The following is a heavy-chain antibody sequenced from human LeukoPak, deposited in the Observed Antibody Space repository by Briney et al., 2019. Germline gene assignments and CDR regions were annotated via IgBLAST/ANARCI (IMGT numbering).Heavy chain of an antibody. CDR3: ARRRYCSSTSCYRLRSGDAFDI. D-gene: IGHD2-2*01. J-gene: IGHJ3*02. CDR2: IYYSGST. V-gene: IGHV4-59*12. CDR1: GDSISTYY. Sequence: KPSETLSLTCTVSGDSISTYYWSWIRQPPGKGLEWIGYIYYSGSTNYNPSLKSRVTISVDTSKTQFSLKLSSVTAADTAVYYCARRRYCSSTSCYRLRSGDAFDIWGQGTMVTVSS.